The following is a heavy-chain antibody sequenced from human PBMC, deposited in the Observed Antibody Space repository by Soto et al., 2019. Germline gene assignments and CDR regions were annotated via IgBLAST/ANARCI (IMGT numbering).Heavy chain of an antibody. V-gene: IGHV4-31*03. CDR3: ARVSATGTRWFDP. J-gene: IGHJ5*02. D-gene: IGHD6-13*01. CDR2: ISYRGTP. CDR1: GGSFSSGAYY. Sequence: QVQLQESGPGLVKPSQNLSLTCTVSGGSFSSGAYYWSWVRRPPGMGLEWIGYISYRGTPYYNPSLKRRLTISVDASKNQFSLRLSSVTAADTAVYYCARVSATGTRWFDPWGQGTLVTVSS.